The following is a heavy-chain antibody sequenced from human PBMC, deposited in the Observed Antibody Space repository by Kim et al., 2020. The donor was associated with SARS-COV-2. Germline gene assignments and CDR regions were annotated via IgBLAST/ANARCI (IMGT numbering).Heavy chain of an antibody. Sequence: SETLSLTCTVSGGSISSSSYYWGWIRQPPGKGLEWIGSIYYSGSTYYNPSLKSRVTISVDTSKNQFSLKLSSVTAADTAVYYCAGTMVRGVINWFDPWGQGTLVTVSS. J-gene: IGHJ5*02. V-gene: IGHV4-39*07. CDR3: AGTMVRGVINWFDP. D-gene: IGHD3-10*01. CDR1: GGSISSSSYY. CDR2: IYYSGST.